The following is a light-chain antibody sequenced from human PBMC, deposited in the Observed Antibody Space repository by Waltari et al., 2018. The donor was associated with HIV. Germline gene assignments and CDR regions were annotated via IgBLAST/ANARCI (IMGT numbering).Light chain of an antibody. CDR1: SSNTGAGFV. V-gene: IGLV1-40*01. J-gene: IGLJ3*02. Sequence: QSVLTQPPSVSAAPGQRVTISCTGSSSNTGAGFVVHWYRQLPGTAPKLLIYGNSNRPSGVPDRFSGSKSGTSASLAITGLQAEDEADYYCQSHDNSLSAWVFGGGTRLTVL. CDR3: QSHDNSLSAWV. CDR2: GNS.